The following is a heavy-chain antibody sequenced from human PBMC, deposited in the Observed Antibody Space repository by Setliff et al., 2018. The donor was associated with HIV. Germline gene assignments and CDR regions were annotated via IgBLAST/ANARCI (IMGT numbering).Heavy chain of an antibody. CDR2: IIPIFGTA. J-gene: IGHJ6*03. Sequence: GASVKVSCKASGDTFSSYAISWVRQAPGQGLEWMGGIIPIFGTANYAQKFQDRDTITADESTSTAYMELSSLRSEDTAVYYCARGDTPSYYYYYYMDVWGKGTTVTVSS. CDR1: GDTFSSYA. V-gene: IGHV1-69*13. D-gene: IGHD2-15*01. CDR3: ARGDTPSYYYYYYMDV.